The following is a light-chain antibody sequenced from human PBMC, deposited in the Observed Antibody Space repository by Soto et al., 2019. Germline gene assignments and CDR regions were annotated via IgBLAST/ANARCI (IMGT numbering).Light chain of an antibody. CDR1: QSLIHSDGSTY. CDR3: MQGTHWPWT. CDR2: EVS. V-gene: IGKV2-30*02. J-gene: IGKJ1*01. Sequence: DVVMTQSPLSLPVTLGQPASISCTSSQSLIHSDGSTYLSWFQQRPGQSPRRRIYEVSDRHSGVPDRLSGSGSGTDFTLKISRVEAEDVGVYYCMQGTHWPWTFGQGTEVEIK.